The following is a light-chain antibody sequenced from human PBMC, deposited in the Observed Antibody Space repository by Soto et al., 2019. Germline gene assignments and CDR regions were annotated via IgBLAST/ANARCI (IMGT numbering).Light chain of an antibody. J-gene: IGLJ1*01. CDR1: GSDVGTYNY. CDR2: EVS. V-gene: IGLV2-14*01. CDR3: SSYTVYSTYV. Sequence: LTQPASVSGSPGQSITISCTGTGSDVGTYNYVSWYQQHPDTAPKLMIYEVSNRPSGVSNRFSGSKSGNTASLTISGLQPEDEADYFCSSYTVYSTYVFGTGTKVTVL.